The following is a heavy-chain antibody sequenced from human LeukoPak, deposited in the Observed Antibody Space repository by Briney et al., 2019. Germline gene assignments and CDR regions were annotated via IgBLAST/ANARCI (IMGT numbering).Heavy chain of an antibody. CDR3: TRDDATSSHFGRLF. D-gene: IGHD3/OR15-3a*01. CDR1: GFNFGHYG. CDR2: IWSDGSKA. V-gene: IGHV3-33*01. J-gene: IGHJ4*02. Sequence: GTSLRLSCTTSGFNFGHYGFHWVRQAPGKGLEWVAVIWSDGSKADYADSVKGRFTISRDNSKTTVYLQMSSLRDDDTAVYYCTRDDATSSHFGRLFWGQGTLVTVSS.